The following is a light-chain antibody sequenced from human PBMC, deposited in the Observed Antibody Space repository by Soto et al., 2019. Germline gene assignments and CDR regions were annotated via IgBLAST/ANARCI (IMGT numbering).Light chain of an antibody. Sequence: AIQMTQSPSSLSASLGDRVTITCRASQGIRHDLGWYQQKTGKAPKLLIYAASSLQSGVPSRFGGSGSSTDFTLTISSQQPEDVATYYCLQDNNSPYTFGQGTKLEIK. V-gene: IGKV1-6*01. CDR2: AAS. J-gene: IGKJ2*01. CDR3: LQDNNSPYT. CDR1: QGIRHD.